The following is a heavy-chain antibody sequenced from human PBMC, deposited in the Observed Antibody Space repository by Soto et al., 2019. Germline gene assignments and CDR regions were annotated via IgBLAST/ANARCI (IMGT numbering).Heavy chain of an antibody. CDR3: AKGKPGVILAVPLDC. CDR1: GFTLSSYA. D-gene: IGHD2-2*01. V-gene: IGHV3-23*01. CDR2: ISGSDDST. Sequence: EVQLLESGGGLVQPGGSLRLTCAVYGFTLSSYAMNWVRQAPGKGLEWVSGISGSDDSTRYADSAKGRFTISRDNSKNTLYLQMNSLRVEDTAAYYCAKGKPGVILAVPLDCWGQGSLVTVSS. J-gene: IGHJ4*02.